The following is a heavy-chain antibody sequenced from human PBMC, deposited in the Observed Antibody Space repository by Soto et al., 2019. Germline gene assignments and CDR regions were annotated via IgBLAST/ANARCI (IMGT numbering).Heavy chain of an antibody. CDR1: GFTFSSYA. CDR3: ANGAYCGGDPVCVGYYFDY. Sequence: HPGGSLRLSCAASGFTFSSYAMSWVRQAPGKGLEWVSAISGSGGSTYYADSVKGRFTITRDNSKNTLYLQMNSLRAEDTAVYYCANGAYCGGDPVCVGYYFDYWGQGTLVTVSS. V-gene: IGHV3-23*01. J-gene: IGHJ4*02. D-gene: IGHD2-21*02. CDR2: ISGSGGST.